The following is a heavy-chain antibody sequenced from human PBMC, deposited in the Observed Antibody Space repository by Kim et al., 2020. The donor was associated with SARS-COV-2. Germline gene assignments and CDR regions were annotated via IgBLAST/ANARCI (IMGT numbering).Heavy chain of an antibody. D-gene: IGHD3-10*01. CDR1: GFTFSSYS. Sequence: GGSLRLSCAASGFTFSSYSMNWVRQAPGKGLEWVSSISSSSSYIYYADSVKGRFTISRDNAKNSLYLQMNSLRAEDTAVYYCARFKVRGVIRYYYYGMDVWGQGTTVTVSS. CDR3: ARFKVRGVIRYYYYGMDV. J-gene: IGHJ6*02. CDR2: ISSSSSYI. V-gene: IGHV3-21*01.